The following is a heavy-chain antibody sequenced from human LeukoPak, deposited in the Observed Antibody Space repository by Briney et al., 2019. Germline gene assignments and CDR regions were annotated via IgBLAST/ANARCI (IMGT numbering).Heavy chain of an antibody. V-gene: IGHV3-23*01. CDR1: GFTDG. D-gene: IGHD2-15*01. CDR2: ISGSGDNT. Sequence: PGGSLRLSCAASGFTDGMSWVRQAPGKGLEWVSAISGSGDNTFYADSVKGRFTISRDNSKNTLYLQMNSLRPEDTAVYYCAKGVVAATNAAYYGMDVWGQGTTVTVSS. J-gene: IGHJ6*02. CDR3: AKGVVAATNAAYYGMDV.